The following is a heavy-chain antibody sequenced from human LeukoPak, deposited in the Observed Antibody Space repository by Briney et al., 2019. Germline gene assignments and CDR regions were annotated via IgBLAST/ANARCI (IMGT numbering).Heavy chain of an antibody. Sequence: GGSLRLSCAASGFTFSSYAMSWVRQAPGKGLEWVSASSGSGGSTYYADSVKGRFTISRDNSKNTLYLQMNSLRAEDTAVYYCAKDRLGYCSSTSCRPYGMDVWGKGTTVTVSS. D-gene: IGHD2-2*01. V-gene: IGHV3-23*01. CDR1: GFTFSSYA. J-gene: IGHJ6*04. CDR3: AKDRLGYCSSTSCRPYGMDV. CDR2: SSGSGGST.